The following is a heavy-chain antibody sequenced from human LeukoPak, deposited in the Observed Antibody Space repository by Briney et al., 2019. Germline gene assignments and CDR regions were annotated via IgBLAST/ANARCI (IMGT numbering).Heavy chain of an antibody. V-gene: IGHV3-21*01. CDR1: GFTFSSYA. D-gene: IGHD5-18*01. Sequence: PGGSLRLSCAASGFTFSSYAMSWVRQAPGKGLEWVSSISSSSSYIYYADSVKGRFTISRDNAKNSLYLQMNSLRAEDTAVYYCARDSNSYGFKRRVQAHAFDIWGQGTMVTVSS. CDR2: ISSSSSYI. J-gene: IGHJ3*02. CDR3: ARDSNSYGFKRRVQAHAFDI.